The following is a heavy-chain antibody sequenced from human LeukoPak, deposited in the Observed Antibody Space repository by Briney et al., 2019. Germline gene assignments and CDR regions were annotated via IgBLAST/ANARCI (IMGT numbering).Heavy chain of an antibody. V-gene: IGHV3-7*01. CDR1: GFTFTDYW. CDR2: IRQDGGAT. CDR3: ATSKDTAGGLY. J-gene: IGHJ4*02. Sequence: GGSLRLSCAASGFTFTDYWMTWVRQAPGQGLEWMANIRQDGGATYYGGSVKGRFTISRDNAKSSLFLQMDSLRAEDTAVYYCATSKDTAGGLYWGRGTLVTVSS. D-gene: IGHD5-18*01.